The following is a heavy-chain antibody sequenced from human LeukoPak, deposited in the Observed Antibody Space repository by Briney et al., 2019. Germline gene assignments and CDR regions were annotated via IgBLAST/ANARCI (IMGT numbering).Heavy chain of an antibody. Sequence: GGSLRLSCAASGFTFDDYAMHWVRQAPGKGLEWVSLISGDGGSTYYADSVKGRFTISRDNSKNTLYLQMNSLRADDTAIYYCASGRGYYDYWGQGTLVTVSS. V-gene: IGHV3-43*02. J-gene: IGHJ4*02. CDR1: GFTFDDYA. CDR2: ISGDGGST. D-gene: IGHD3-22*01. CDR3: ASGRGYYDY.